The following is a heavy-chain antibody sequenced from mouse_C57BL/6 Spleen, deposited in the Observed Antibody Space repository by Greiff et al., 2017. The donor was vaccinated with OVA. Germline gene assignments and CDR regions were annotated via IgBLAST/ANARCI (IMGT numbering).Heavy chain of an antibody. CDR1: GFSLTSYG. V-gene: IGHV2-2*01. Sequence: VKLVESGPGLVQPSQSLSITCTVSGFSLTSYGVHWVRQSPGTGLEWLGVIWSGGSTDYNAAFISRLSISKDNSKSQVFFKMNSLQADDTAIYYCARNAYDYSYAMDYWGQGTSVTVSS. D-gene: IGHD2-4*01. J-gene: IGHJ4*01. CDR3: ARNAYDYSYAMDY. CDR2: IWSGGST.